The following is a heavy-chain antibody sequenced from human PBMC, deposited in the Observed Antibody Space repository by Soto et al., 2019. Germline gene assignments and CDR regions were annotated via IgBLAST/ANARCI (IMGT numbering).Heavy chain of an antibody. J-gene: IGHJ4*02. Sequence: GDSPKVPSQVYGYRFTTYCSPSVRHLPGKGLEWMGTIDPSDSYINYSPSFQGHVTISADKSISTAYLQWSSLKASDTASYYCARHGLRSSGCYPDWVQGTLVTFSS. D-gene: IGHD6-19*01. CDR3: ARHGLRSSGCYPD. CDR2: IDPSDSYI. CDR1: GYRFTTYC. V-gene: IGHV5-10-1*01.